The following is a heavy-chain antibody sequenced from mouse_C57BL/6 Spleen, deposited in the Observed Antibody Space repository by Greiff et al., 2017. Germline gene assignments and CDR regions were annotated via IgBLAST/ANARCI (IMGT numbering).Heavy chain of an antibody. J-gene: IGHJ2*01. Sequence: QVQLQQPGAELVRPGSSVKLSCKASGYTFTSYWMDWVKQRPGQGLEWIGNIYPSDSETHYNQKFKDKATLTVDKSSSTAYMQLSSLTSEDSAVYYCAKNGGGYFDYWGQGTTLTVSS. CDR2: IYPSDSET. V-gene: IGHV1-61*01. CDR3: AKNGGGYFDY. CDR1: GYTFTSYW.